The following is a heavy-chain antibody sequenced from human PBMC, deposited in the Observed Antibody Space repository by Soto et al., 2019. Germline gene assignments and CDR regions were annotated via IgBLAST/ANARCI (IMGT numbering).Heavy chain of an antibody. CDR3: ARIVVTAPIGYYYYGMDV. Sequence: QVTLKESGPVLVKPTETLTLTCTVSGFSLSNARMGVSWIRQPPGKALEWLAHIFSNDEKSYSTSLKSRLTISKDXXKXQVXLTMTNMDPVDTATYYCARIVVTAPIGYYYYGMDVWGQGTTVTVSS. CDR2: IFSNDEK. J-gene: IGHJ6*02. V-gene: IGHV2-26*01. CDR1: GFSLSNARMG. D-gene: IGHD2-21*02.